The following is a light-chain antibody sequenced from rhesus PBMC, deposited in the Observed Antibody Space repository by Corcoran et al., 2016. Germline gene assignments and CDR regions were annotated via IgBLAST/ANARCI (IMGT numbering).Light chain of an antibody. CDR2: GAS. J-gene: IGKJ4*01. V-gene: IGKV3S9*01. Sequence: EIVMTQSPATLSLSPGERATLSCRASQRVSSYVAWYQQKPEPAPRLLNYGASSRATGIPDRLSGSGSGTDFTLLSSSLEPEDVGVYYCQQSNNWNTFGGGTKVEIK. CDR3: QQSNNWNT. CDR1: QRVSSY.